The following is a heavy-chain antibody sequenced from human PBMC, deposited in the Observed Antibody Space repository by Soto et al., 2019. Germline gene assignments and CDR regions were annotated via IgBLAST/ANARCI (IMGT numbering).Heavy chain of an antibody. V-gene: IGHV3-33*01. CDR1: GFTFSSYG. Sequence: GGSLRLSCAASGFTFSSYGMHWVRQAPGKGLEWVAVIWYDGSNKYYADSVKGRFTISRDNSKNTLYLQMNSLRAEDTAVYYCARDQGRGYDFRKSANWFVPWGQGTLVSVST. CDR3: ARDQGRGYDFRKSANWFVP. CDR2: IWYDGSNK. D-gene: IGHD5-12*01. J-gene: IGHJ5*02.